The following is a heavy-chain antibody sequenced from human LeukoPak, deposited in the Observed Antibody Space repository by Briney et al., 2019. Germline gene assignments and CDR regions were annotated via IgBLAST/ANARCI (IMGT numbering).Heavy chain of an antibody. CDR2: MNPNSGNT. D-gene: IGHD3-10*01. CDR1: GYTFTSYD. Sequence: ASVKVSCKASGYTFTSYDINWVRQATGQGLEWMGWMNPNSGNTGYAQKFQGRVTMTRNTSISTAYMELSSLRSEDTAVYYCARVGSYGSGRLYWFDPWGQGTLVTVSS. J-gene: IGHJ5*02. V-gene: IGHV1-8*01. CDR3: ARVGSYGSGRLYWFDP.